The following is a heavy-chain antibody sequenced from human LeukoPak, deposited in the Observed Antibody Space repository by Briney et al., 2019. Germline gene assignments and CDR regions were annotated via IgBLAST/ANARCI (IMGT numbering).Heavy chain of an antibody. CDR3: ARVGPYYDSSGRGYFDY. V-gene: IGHV3-23*01. CDR2: ITDSGGST. D-gene: IGHD3-22*01. CDR1: GFTFSSYA. J-gene: IGHJ4*02. Sequence: GGSLRLSCAASGFTFSSYAMSWARQAPGKGLEWVSAITDSGGSTYYADSVKGRFTISRDNSKNTLYLQMNSLRAEDTAVYYCARVGPYYDSSGRGYFDYWGQGTLVTVSS.